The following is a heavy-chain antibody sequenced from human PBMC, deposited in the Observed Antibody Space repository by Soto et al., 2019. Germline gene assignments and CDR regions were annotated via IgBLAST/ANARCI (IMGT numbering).Heavy chain of an antibody. Sequence: GASVKVFCKASGYTFTSYGISWVRQAPGQGLEWMGWISAYNGNTNYAQKLQGRVTMTTDTSTSTAYMELRSLRSDDTAVYYCAIVDTDMVTPGLDYYYGMDVWGQGTTVTVSS. CDR3: AIVDTDMVTPGLDYYYGMDV. V-gene: IGHV1-18*01. D-gene: IGHD5-18*01. CDR1: GYTFTSYG. J-gene: IGHJ6*02. CDR2: ISAYNGNT.